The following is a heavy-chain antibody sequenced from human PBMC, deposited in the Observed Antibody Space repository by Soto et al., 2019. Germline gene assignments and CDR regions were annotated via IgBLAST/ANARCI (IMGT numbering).Heavy chain of an antibody. V-gene: IGHV1-69*13. J-gene: IGHJ6*02. Sequence: GSSVKVSCKASGGTFSSYAISWVRQAPGQGLEWMGGIIPIFGTANYAQKFQGRVTITADESTSTAYMELSSLRSEDTAVYYCARANGWGSSSYRLDYGMDVWGQGTTVTVSS. CDR2: IIPIFGTA. CDR3: ARANGWGSSSYRLDYGMDV. CDR1: GGTFSSYA. D-gene: IGHD3-22*01.